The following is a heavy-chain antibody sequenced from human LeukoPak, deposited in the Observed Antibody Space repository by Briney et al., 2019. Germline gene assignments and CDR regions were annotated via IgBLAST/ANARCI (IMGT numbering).Heavy chain of an antibody. V-gene: IGHV4-4*07. CDR1: GGSISSYY. CDR2: IYTSGST. J-gene: IGHJ5*02. CDR3: AREWDPTTVLNWFDP. D-gene: IGHD4/OR15-4a*01. Sequence: SETLCLTCTVSGGSISSYYWSWIRQPAGKGLEWIGRIYTSGSTNYNPSLKSRVTMSVDKSKNQFSLKLSSVTAADTAVYYCAREWDPTTVLNWFDPWGQGTLVTVSS.